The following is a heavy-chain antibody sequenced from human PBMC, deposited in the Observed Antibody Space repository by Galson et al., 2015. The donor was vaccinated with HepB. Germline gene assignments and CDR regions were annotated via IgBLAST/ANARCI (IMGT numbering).Heavy chain of an antibody. CDR3: ARNPDLYYYGSGADIDY. Sequence: QSGAEVKKPGESLRISCKGSGYSFTSYWISWVRQMPGKGLEWMGRIDPSDSYTNYSPSFQGHVTISADKSISTAYLQWSSLKASDTAMYYCARNPDLYYYGSGADIDYWGQGTLVTVSS. CDR1: GYSFTSYW. D-gene: IGHD3-10*01. V-gene: IGHV5-10-1*01. J-gene: IGHJ4*02. CDR2: IDPSDSYT.